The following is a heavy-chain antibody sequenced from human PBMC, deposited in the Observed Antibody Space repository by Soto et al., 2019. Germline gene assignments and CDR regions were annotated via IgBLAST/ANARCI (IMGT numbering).Heavy chain of an antibody. J-gene: IGHJ6*02. CDR2: ISTYNGDT. CDR3: ARQGSWPYYYYGLDV. CDR1: GYTFTTSG. Sequence: QVQLVQSGPEVRKPGASVKVSCEASGYTFTTSGISWVRQVPGQGLEWMGWISTYNGDTNSAQNFQGRVLMTADTSTGTAYMELMSLKSDDTAVYYCARQGSWPYYYYGLDVWGQGTFVTVYS. V-gene: IGHV1-18*01. D-gene: IGHD1-26*01.